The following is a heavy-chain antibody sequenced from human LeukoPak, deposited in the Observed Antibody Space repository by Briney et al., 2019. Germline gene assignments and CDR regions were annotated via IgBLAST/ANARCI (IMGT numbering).Heavy chain of an antibody. D-gene: IGHD1-1*01. J-gene: IGHJ6*03. Sequence: PSDTLSLTCTVSGGSISSCCYYWGWIRQPPGKGLEWIGSIFYSGSTYYNLSLKSRDSISVDTSKNQFSLKLSSVTGADTAVYYCARIWKANYYYYCYMDVWGKGTTVTVSS. CDR2: IFYSGST. CDR1: GGSISSCCYY. CDR3: ARIWKANYYYYCYMDV. V-gene: IGHV4-39*01.